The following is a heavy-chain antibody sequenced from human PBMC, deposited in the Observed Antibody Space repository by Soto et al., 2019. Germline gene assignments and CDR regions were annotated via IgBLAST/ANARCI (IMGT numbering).Heavy chain of an antibody. V-gene: IGHV4-38-2*01. CDR2: IYHSGST. Sequence: ETLSLTCAVSGYSISSGYYWGWIRQPPGKGLEWIGSIYHSGSTYYNPSLKSRVTISVDTSKNQFSLKLSSVTAADTAVYYCAKTSSGWYLAYWGQGTLVTVSS. CDR3: AKTSSGWYLAY. CDR1: GYSISSGYY. D-gene: IGHD6-19*01. J-gene: IGHJ4*02.